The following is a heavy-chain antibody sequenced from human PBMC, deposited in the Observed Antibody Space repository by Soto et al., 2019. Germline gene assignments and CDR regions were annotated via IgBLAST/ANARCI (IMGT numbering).Heavy chain of an antibody. J-gene: IGHJ4*02. CDR3: AKESMPEHYGDTLFDY. CDR1: GFSFVNYA. CDR2: LSAGGRA. Sequence: DVQLLESGGGLVQPGGSLRLSCEASGFSFVNYALSWVRQAPGKGLEWVATLSAGGRAYYADSVKGRFTIAKDFSTNTLHLQARSLRADDTAVYYCAKESMPEHYGDTLFDYWGQGTRVSVSS. V-gene: IGHV3-23*01. D-gene: IGHD4-17*01.